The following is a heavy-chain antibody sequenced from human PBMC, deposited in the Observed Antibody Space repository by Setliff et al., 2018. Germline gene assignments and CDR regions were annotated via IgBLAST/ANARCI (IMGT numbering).Heavy chain of an antibody. Sequence: SETLSLTCTVSGGSISEPNYYWSWIRQPVGKGLEWIGYIYTSGSTNYNPSLKSRSLDTSKNQFSLKLSSVTAADTAVYYCARGSYYDSSGYSPDFFDYWGQGTLVTVSS. J-gene: IGHJ4*02. CDR2: IYTSGST. CDR3: ARGSYYDSSGYSPDFFDY. CDR1: GGSISEPNYY. D-gene: IGHD3-22*01. V-gene: IGHV4-61*09.